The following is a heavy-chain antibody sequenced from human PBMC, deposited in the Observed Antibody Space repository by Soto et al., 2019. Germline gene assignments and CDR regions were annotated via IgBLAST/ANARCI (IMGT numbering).Heavy chain of an antibody. V-gene: IGHV1-3*01. J-gene: IGHJ3*01. CDR2: INAGNGNT. CDR1: GYTFTTYA. CDR3: AKGIAAAGIPLDVFDV. D-gene: IGHD6-13*01. Sequence: QVQLVQSGAEVEKPGASVKVSCKASGYTFTTYAMHWVRQAPGQRLEWMGWINAGNGNTKYSQKFQGRVTITRDTSATTAYMELSRLRSEDTAVYYCAKGIAAAGIPLDVFDVWGQGTMVTVSS.